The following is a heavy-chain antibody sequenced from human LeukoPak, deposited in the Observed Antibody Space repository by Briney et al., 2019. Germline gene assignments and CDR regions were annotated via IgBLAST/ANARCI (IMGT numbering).Heavy chain of an antibody. CDR2: ISYDGSNK. CDR3: ARDRPTVVRGVLVY. J-gene: IGHJ4*02. D-gene: IGHD3-10*01. Sequence: PVGSLILSSAASGFTFSNYAMHWVRQAPGKGLEWVAVISYDGSNKYYADSVKGRFTISRDNSKNTLYLQMNSLRAEDTAVYYCARDRPTVVRGVLVYWGQGTSVTSSS. V-gene: IGHV3-30-3*01. CDR1: GFTFSNYA.